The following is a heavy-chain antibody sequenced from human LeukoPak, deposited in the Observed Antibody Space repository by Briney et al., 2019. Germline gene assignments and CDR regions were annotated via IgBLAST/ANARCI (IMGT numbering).Heavy chain of an antibody. V-gene: IGHV4-59*01. CDR1: GGSISSYY. CDR3: SCLMRSIDY. D-gene: IGHD3-16*01. J-gene: IGHJ4*02. CDR2: IYYSGST. Sequence: SETLSLTCTVSGGSISSYYWSWIRQPPGKGLEWIGYIYYSGSTNYNPSLKSRVTLSVDTSKNQFSLKLSSVTAADTAVYYCSCLMRSIDYWGQGNLVTVSS.